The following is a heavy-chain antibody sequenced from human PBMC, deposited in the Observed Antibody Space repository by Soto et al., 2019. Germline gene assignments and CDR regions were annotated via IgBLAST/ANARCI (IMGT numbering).Heavy chain of an antibody. CDR2: IYYSGST. CDR3: ARHSYGSGSYFWFDP. J-gene: IGHJ5*02. CDR1: GGSISSYY. Sequence: SETLSLTCTVSGGSISSYYWSWIRQPPGKGLEWIGYIYYSGSTNYNPSLKSRVTISVDTSKNQFSLKLSSVTAADTAVYYCARHSYGSGSYFWFDPWGQGTLVTVSS. V-gene: IGHV4-59*08. D-gene: IGHD3-10*01.